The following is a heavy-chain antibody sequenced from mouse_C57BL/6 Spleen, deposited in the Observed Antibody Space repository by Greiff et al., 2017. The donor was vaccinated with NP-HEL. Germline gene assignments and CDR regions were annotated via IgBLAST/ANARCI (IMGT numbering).Heavy chain of an antibody. J-gene: IGHJ3*01. CDR3: ARLSDSSGYVWFAY. CDR1: GFTFSSYA. Sequence: EVQGVESGGGLVKPGGSLKLSCAASGFTFSSYAMSWVRQTPEKRLEWVATISDGGSYTYYPDNVKGRFTISRDNAKNNLYLQMSHLKSEDTAMYYCARLSDSSGYVWFAYWGQGTLVTVSA. V-gene: IGHV5-4*01. CDR2: ISDGGSYT. D-gene: IGHD3-2*02.